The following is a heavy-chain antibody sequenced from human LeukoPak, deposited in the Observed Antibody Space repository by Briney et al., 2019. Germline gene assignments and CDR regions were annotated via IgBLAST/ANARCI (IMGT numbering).Heavy chain of an antibody. Sequence: GGSLRLSCAASGFAFNTYSMNWVRQAPGKGLEWVSSISSDSSYMYYADSVKGRFTISRDNAKNSLYLQMNSLRDEDTSVYYYARHLTYGETGGQGTLVTVSS. D-gene: IGHD4-17*01. J-gene: IGHJ4*02. V-gene: IGHV3-21*01. CDR2: ISSDSSYM. CDR1: GFAFNTYS. CDR3: ARHLTYGET.